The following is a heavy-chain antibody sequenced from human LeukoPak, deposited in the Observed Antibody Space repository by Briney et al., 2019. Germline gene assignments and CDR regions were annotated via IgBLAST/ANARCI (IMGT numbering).Heavy chain of an antibody. CDR3: ARLGSGTYQAHFDF. Sequence: PSETLSLTCSVAGGSIGSSSPYWAWIRQPPGKGLQWVGTIYYSGTTYYSPSLKSRLTMSVDTSKKQISLKLSSVTAADTAAYYCARLGSGTYQAHFDFWGPGTPVTVSS. CDR1: GGSIGSSSPY. V-gene: IGHV4-39*07. CDR2: IYYSGTT. J-gene: IGHJ4*02. D-gene: IGHD1-26*01.